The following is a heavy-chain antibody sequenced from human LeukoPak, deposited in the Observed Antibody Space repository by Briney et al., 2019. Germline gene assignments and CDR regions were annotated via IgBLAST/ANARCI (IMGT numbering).Heavy chain of an antibody. Sequence: GGSLRLSCAASGFNFDDYVMSWVRQAPGKGLEWVSGINWNGGSRSYADSVKGRFTISRDNAKNSLYLQMNSLRAEDTALYYCARSRHSYDSSGFPHYWGQGTLVTVSS. CDR1: GFNFDDYV. CDR3: ARSRHSYDSSGFPHY. V-gene: IGHV3-20*04. J-gene: IGHJ4*02. CDR2: INWNGGSR. D-gene: IGHD3-22*01.